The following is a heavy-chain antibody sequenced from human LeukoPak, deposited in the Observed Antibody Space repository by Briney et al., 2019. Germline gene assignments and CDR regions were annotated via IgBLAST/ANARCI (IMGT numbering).Heavy chain of an antibody. J-gene: IGHJ4*02. CDR2: SSGNGGSAIYT. CDR1: GFTFNNYA. V-gene: IGHV3-23*01. D-gene: IGHD2-2*01. CDR3: ARNLPAADY. Sequence: PTGGSLRLSCAASGFTFNNYALSWVRQAPGKGLEWVSTSSGNGGSAIYTYYADSVKGRFTISRDNSKNTVSLQMNSLRAGDTAVYYCARNLPAADYWGQGTLVTVSS.